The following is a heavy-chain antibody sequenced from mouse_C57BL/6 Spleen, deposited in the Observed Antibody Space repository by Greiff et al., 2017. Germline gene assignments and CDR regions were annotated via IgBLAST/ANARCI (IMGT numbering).Heavy chain of an antibody. Sequence: QVQLKQSGAELAKPGASVKLSCKASGYTFTSSWMHWVKQRPGQGLEWIGYINPSSGYTKYNQKFKDKATLTADKSSRTAYMQLSSLTYEDSAVYYCARAYSSPFDYWGQGTTLTVSS. V-gene: IGHV1-7*01. CDR1: GYTFTSSW. CDR3: ARAYSSPFDY. D-gene: IGHD2-5*01. CDR2: INPSSGYT. J-gene: IGHJ2*01.